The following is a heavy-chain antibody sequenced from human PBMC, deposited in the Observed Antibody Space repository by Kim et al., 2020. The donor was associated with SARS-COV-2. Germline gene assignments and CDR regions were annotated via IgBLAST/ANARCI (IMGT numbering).Heavy chain of an antibody. Sequence: GGSLRLSCAASGFTFSSYSMNWVRQAPGKGLEWVSSISSSSSYIYYADSVKGRFTISRDNAKNSLYLQMNSLRAEDTAVYYCARDLPSKVPAAIGLVSYYYYYGMDVWGQGTTVTVSS. V-gene: IGHV3-21*01. CDR1: GFTFSSYS. J-gene: IGHJ6*02. CDR2: ISSSSSYI. D-gene: IGHD2-2*01. CDR3: ARDLPSKVPAAIGLVSYYYYYGMDV.